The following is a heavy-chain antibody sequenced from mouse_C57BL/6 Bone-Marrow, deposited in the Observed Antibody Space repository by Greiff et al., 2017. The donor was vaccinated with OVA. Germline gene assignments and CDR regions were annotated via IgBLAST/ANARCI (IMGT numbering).Heavy chain of an antibody. V-gene: IGHV1-18*01. J-gene: IGHJ1*03. CDR2: INPNNGGT. Sequence: EVQRVESGPELVKPGASVKIPCKASGYTFTDYNMDWVKQSHGKSLEWIGDINPNNGGTIYNQKFKGKATLTVDKSSSTAYMELRSLTSEDTAVYYCARDYYGSSGWYFDVWGTGTTVTVSS. CDR1: GYTFTDYN. CDR3: ARDYYGSSGWYFDV. D-gene: IGHD1-1*01.